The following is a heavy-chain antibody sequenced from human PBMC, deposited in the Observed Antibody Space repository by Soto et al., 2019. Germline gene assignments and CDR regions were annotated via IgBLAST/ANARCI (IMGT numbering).Heavy chain of an antibody. CDR3: AAGVDTAMVLYYGMDV. Sequence: KISCKGSGYSFTSYWISWVRQMPGKGLEWMGRIDPSDSYTNYSPSFQGHVTISADKSISTAYLQWSSLKASDTAMYYCAAGVDTAMVLYYGMDVWGQGTTVTVSS. D-gene: IGHD5-18*01. CDR2: IDPSDSYT. V-gene: IGHV5-10-1*01. CDR1: GYSFTSYW. J-gene: IGHJ6*02.